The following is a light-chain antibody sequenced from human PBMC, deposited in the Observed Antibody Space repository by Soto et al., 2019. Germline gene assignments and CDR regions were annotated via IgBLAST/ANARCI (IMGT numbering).Light chain of an antibody. Sequence: EIVLTQSPATLSLSPGERATLSCRASQSVSSYLAWYQHKPGQAPRLLIYGASNRPTGIPARFSGSGSGTYFTLTISSLEPEDFAVYYCHQRTNWPPTFGQGTRLEIK. J-gene: IGKJ5*01. CDR1: QSVSSY. V-gene: IGKV3-11*01. CDR2: GAS. CDR3: HQRTNWPPT.